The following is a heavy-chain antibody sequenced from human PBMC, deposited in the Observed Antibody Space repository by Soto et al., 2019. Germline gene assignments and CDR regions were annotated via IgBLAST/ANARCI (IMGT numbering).Heavy chain of an antibody. CDR2: ISGSGGAT. CDR1: GFTFSSYA. J-gene: IGHJ4*02. Sequence: GSLRPSCEASGFTFSSYAMNWVRQAPGKGLGWISVISGSGGATYFADSVKGRFVTSRDNSKNTLYLQMNSLRAEDTAIYYCAKATLRGGHPLVFDYWGQGSLVTVSS. D-gene: IGHD3-16*01. CDR3: AKATLRGGHPLVFDY. V-gene: IGHV3-23*01.